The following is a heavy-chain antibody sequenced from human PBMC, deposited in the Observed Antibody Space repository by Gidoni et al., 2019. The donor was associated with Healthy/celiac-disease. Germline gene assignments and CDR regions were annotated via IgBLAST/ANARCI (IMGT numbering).Heavy chain of an antibody. D-gene: IGHD2-15*01. V-gene: IGHV3-23*01. J-gene: IGHJ6*02. CDR2: SSGSGGST. CDR1: GFTFSGYA. Sequence: EVQLWGSGGGLVQPGGSLRLSCAASGFTFSGYAMCGGRQAPGKGLEWVAASSGSGGSTYYADSVKCRVTTSRDNCKNTLYLQMNSLRAEDTAVYYCAKAGLTRPVGYGMDVWGQGTTVTVSS. CDR3: AKAGLTRPVGYGMDV.